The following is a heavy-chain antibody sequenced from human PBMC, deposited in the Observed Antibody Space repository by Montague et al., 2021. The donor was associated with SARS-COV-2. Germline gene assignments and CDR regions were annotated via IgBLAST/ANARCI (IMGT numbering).Heavy chain of an antibody. J-gene: IGHJ4*02. Sequence: SETLSLTCEVSGGSMSGYYWTWIRQSPGKGLEWIGYVHYTGSTKYNPSLKTRVSLSLYTPKNHFSLHLSSVTAADTAIYFCARAQNTCFIANCVNYFDVWGLGALVNVSS. CDR2: VHYTGST. V-gene: IGHV4-59*12. D-gene: IGHD1-1*01. CDR3: ARAQNTCFIANCVNYFDV. CDR1: GGSMSGYY.